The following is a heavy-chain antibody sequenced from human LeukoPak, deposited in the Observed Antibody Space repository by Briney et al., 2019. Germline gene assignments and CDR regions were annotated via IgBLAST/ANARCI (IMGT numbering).Heavy chain of an antibody. CDR1: GYTFTSYY. V-gene: IGHV1-46*01. D-gene: IGHD3-10*01. CDR3: ARDGPMTYGSGKRGKIDY. J-gene: IGHJ4*02. CDR2: INPSGGST. Sequence: ASVKVSCKASGYTFTSYYMHWVRQAPGQGLEWMGIINPSGGSTSYAQKFQGRVTMTRDTSTSTVYMELSSLRSEDTAVYYCARDGPMTYGSGKRGKIDYWAREPWSPSPQ.